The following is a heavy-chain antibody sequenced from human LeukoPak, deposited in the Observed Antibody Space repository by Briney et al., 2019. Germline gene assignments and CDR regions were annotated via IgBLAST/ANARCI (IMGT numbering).Heavy chain of an antibody. CDR1: GGSFSGYY. CDR2: INHSGST. V-gene: IGHV4-34*01. CDR3: ARGQRIRYLDH. Sequence: NPSETLSLTCAVYGGSFSGYYWSWIRQPPGKGLEWIGEINHSGSTNYNPSLKSRVTISVDTSKNQFSLKLSSVTAADTAVYYCARGQRIRYLDHWGQGTLVTVSS. D-gene: IGHD3-9*01. J-gene: IGHJ4*02.